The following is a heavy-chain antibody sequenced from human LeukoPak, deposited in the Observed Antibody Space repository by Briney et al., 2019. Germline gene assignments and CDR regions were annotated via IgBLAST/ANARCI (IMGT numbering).Heavy chain of an antibody. Sequence: GGSLRLSCAASGFTFSNSGMHWVRQAPGKGLEWVAVISSDGSNKYYADSVKGRFTISRDDSRNTLYLQMNSLRAEDTAVYFCAKDFISGSAHWGQGTLVTVSS. CDR2: ISSDGSNK. V-gene: IGHV3-30*18. D-gene: IGHD6-19*01. J-gene: IGHJ4*02. CDR3: AKDFISGSAH. CDR1: GFTFSNSG.